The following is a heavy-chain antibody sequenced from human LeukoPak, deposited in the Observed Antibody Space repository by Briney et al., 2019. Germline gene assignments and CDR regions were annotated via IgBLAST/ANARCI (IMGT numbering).Heavy chain of an antibody. V-gene: IGHV2-70*11. CDR2: IDWDDDK. CDR3: ARIMVRGVTHAFDI. J-gene: IGHJ3*02. Sequence: SGPTLANPTQTLTLTCTFSGFSLSTSGMCVSWIRQPPGKALELLARIDWDDDKYYSTSLKTRLTISKDTSKNQVVLTMTNMDPVDTATHYCARIMVRGVTHAFDIWGEGTMVTVSS. D-gene: IGHD3-10*01. CDR1: GFSLSTSGMC.